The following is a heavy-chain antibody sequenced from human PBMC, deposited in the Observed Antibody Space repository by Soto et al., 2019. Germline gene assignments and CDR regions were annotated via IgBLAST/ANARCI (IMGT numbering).Heavy chain of an antibody. Sequence: SETLSLTCTVSGGSISSYYWSWIRQPPGKGLEWIGYMYYSGISNYNPSLKSRVTILLDTLKNQFSLKLSSVTAADSAVYYCARGASGYYPLAWFDPWGQGTLVTVSS. CDR3: ARGASGYYPLAWFDP. CDR2: MYYSGIS. J-gene: IGHJ5*02. V-gene: IGHV4-59*01. CDR1: GGSISSYY. D-gene: IGHD3-3*01.